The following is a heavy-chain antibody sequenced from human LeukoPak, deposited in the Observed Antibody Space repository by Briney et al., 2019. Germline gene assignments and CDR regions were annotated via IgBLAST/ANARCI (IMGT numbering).Heavy chain of an antibody. D-gene: IGHD3-10*01. CDR1: GFTFSDYG. CDR2: IRYDGTKT. CDR3: AKEGKLLWFGEFCDY. J-gene: IGHJ4*02. V-gene: IGHV3-30*02. Sequence: GGSLRLSCAASGFTFSDYGMHWVRQAPGKGLEWVAFIRYDGTKTYYADSAKGRFTISRDNSKNTLYLQMNSLRAEDTAVYYCAKEGKLLWFGEFCDYWGQGTLVTVSS.